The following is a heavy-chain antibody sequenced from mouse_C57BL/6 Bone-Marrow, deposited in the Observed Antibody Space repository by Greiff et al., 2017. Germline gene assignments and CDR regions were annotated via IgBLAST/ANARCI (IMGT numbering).Heavy chain of an antibody. CDR3: ARSYYGNYCCAMDY. D-gene: IGHD2-1*01. Sequence: EVKLVESGGGLVKPGGSLKLSCAASGFTFSDYGMHWVRQAPKKGLEWVAYISSGSSTIYYADTVKGRFTISRDNAKNTLFLQMTSLRSEDTAMYYCARSYYGNYCCAMDYWGQGTSVTVSS. V-gene: IGHV5-17*01. CDR1: GFTFSDYG. CDR2: ISSGSSTI. J-gene: IGHJ4*01.